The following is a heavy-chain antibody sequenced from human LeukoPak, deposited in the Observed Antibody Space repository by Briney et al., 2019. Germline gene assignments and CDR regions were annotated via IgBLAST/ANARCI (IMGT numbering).Heavy chain of an antibody. CDR2: ISGSGGST. CDR3: AKVTYYYDRSGYFH. CDR1: GFTFSSYA. V-gene: IGHV3-23*01. Sequence: GGSLRLSCAASGFTFSSYAMSWVRQAPGKGLEWVSAISGSGGSTYYADSVKGRFTISRDNSKNTLYLQMNSLRAEDTAVYYCAKVTYYYDRSGYFHWGQGTLVTVSS. J-gene: IGHJ4*02. D-gene: IGHD3-22*01.